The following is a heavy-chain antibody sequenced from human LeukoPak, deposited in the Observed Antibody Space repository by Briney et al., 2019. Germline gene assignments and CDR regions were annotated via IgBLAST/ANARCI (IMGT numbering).Heavy chain of an antibody. J-gene: IGHJ4*02. D-gene: IGHD5-18*01. V-gene: IGHV1-69*04. CDR3: AISKRGYSYGYYDY. CDR1: GGTFSSYA. CDR2: IIPILGIA. Sequence: SVKVSCKASGGTFSSYAISWVRQAPGQGLEWMGRIIPILGIANYAQKFQGRVTITADKSTSTAYMELSSLRSDDTAVYYCAISKRGYSYGYYDYGGQGTLVSVSS.